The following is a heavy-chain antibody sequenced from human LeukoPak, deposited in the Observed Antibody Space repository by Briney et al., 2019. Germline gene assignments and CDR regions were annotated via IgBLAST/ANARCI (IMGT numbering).Heavy chain of an antibody. CDR3: ARGGSTGTNLNWVDP. D-gene: IGHD1-1*01. CDR2: IYYSGST. J-gene: IGHJ5*02. CDR1: GGSISSYY. V-gene: IGHV4-59*01. Sequence: PSETLSLTYTVSGGSISSYYWSWIRQPPGKGLEWIGYIYYSGSTNYNPSLKSRVTISVDTSKNQFSLKLSSVTAADTAVYYCARGGSTGTNLNWVDPWGQGTLVTASS.